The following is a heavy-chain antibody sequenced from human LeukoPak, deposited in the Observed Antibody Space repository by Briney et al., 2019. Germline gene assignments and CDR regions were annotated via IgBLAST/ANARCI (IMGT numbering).Heavy chain of an antibody. V-gene: IGHV1-46*01. CDR2: INPSGGST. CDR1: GYTFTSYG. J-gene: IGHJ4*02. CDR3: ARGGPRGDSSAYYPPLFDY. Sequence: ASVKVSCKASGYTFTSYGISWVRQAPGQGLEWMGIINPSGGSTSYAQKFQGRVTMTRDTSTSTVYMELTSLRSEDTAVYYCARGGPRGDSSAYYPPLFDYWGQGTLVTVSS. D-gene: IGHD3-22*01.